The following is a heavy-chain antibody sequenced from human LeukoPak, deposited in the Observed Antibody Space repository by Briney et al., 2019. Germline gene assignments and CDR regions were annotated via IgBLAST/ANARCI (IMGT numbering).Heavy chain of an antibody. CDR1: GFSFSSFW. CDR3: ARFISLGA. D-gene: IGHD3-10*01. Sequence: PGGSLRLXCEASGFSFSSFWMSWVRQAPGKELEWVANIKQDGSEENYVDSVKGRFTISRDDAKKSLYLQMNSLRVEDTAVYYCARFISLGAWGQGTLVTVSS. J-gene: IGHJ5*02. V-gene: IGHV3-7*01. CDR2: IKQDGSEE.